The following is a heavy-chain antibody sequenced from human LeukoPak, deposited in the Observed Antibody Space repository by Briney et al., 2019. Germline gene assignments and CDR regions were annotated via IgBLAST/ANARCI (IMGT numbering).Heavy chain of an antibody. CDR1: GFTFSSYA. Sequence: GRSLRLSCAASGFTFSSYAMHWVRQAPGKGLEWVAVISYDGSNKYYADSVKGRFTISRDNSKNTLYLQMNSLRAEDTAVYYCARDVSYYSVWGQGTLVTVSS. CDR3: ARDVSYYSV. J-gene: IGHJ4*02. D-gene: IGHD3-10*01. CDR2: ISYDGSNK. V-gene: IGHV3-30-3*01.